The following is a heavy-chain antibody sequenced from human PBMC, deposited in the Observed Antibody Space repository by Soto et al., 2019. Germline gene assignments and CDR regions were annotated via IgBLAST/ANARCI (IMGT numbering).Heavy chain of an antibody. CDR3: AKDNGTSKSAEYFQH. CDR1: GFTFSSYA. V-gene: IGHV3-23*01. CDR2: ISGSGGST. J-gene: IGHJ1*01. D-gene: IGHD2-8*01. Sequence: VGSLRLSCAASGFTFSSYAMSWVRQAPGKGLEWVSAISGSGGSTYYADSVKGRFTISRDNSKNTLYLQMNSLRAEDTAVYYCAKDNGTSKSAEYFQHWGQGTLVTVSS.